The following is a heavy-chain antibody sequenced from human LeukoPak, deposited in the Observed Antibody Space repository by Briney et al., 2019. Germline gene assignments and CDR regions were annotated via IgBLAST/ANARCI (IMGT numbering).Heavy chain of an antibody. Sequence: ASVTVSFKASGYTFTVYYMHWVRQAPGQGHEWMGWINPNSGGTNYAQKFQGRVTITRDTSISTAYMELSRLRSDDTAVYYCARTIVSSYYFDYWGQGTLVTVSS. V-gene: IGHV1-2*02. CDR1: GYTFTVYY. CDR3: ARTIVSSYYFDY. CDR2: INPNSGGT. D-gene: IGHD2/OR15-2a*01. J-gene: IGHJ4*02.